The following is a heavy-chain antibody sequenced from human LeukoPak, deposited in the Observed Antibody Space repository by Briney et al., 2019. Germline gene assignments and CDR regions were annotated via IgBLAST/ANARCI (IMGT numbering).Heavy chain of an antibody. D-gene: IGHD5-12*01. CDR3: ARAPGYRSFLDY. V-gene: IGHV3-9*03. J-gene: IGHJ4*02. CDR2: ISWNSGSI. Sequence: GGSLRLSCAASGFTFDDYAMHWVRQAPGKGLEWVSHISWNSGSIGYADSVKGRFTISRDNVKNSLYLQMNSLRAEDMAVYYCARAPGYRSFLDYWGQGTLVTVSS. CDR1: GFTFDDYA.